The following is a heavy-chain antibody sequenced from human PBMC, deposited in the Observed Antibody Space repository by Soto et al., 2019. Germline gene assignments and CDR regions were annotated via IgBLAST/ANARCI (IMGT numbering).Heavy chain of an antibody. CDR2: ISAYNGNT. V-gene: IGHV1-18*01. CDR3: ARGKGISSSWYGDYYYYGMDV. Sequence: ASVKVSCKASGYTFTSYGISWVRQAPGQGLEWMGWISAYNGNTNYAQKLQGRVTMTTDTSTSAAYMELRSLRSDDTAVYYCARGKGISSSWYGDYYYYGMDVWGQGTTVTVSS. D-gene: IGHD6-13*01. J-gene: IGHJ6*02. CDR1: GYTFTSYG.